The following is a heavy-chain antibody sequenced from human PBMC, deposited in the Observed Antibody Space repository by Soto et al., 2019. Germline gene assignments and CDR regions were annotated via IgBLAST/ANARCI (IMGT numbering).Heavy chain of an antibody. J-gene: IGHJ4*02. CDR3: ARRREWLQMFDY. CDR1: GGSISIGDYY. Sequence: SETLSLTCTVSGGSISIGDYYWSWIRQPPGKGLEWIGYIYYSGRKYYKTYLKSRVNISVDTSKNQFSMMLTSVTAADTAVYYCARRREWLQMFDYWGQGTLVTVSS. CDR2: IYYSGRK. D-gene: IGHD3-3*01. V-gene: IGHV4-30-4*02.